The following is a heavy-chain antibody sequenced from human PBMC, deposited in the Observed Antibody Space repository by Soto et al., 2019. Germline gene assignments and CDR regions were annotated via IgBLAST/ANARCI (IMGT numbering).Heavy chain of an antibody. D-gene: IGHD2-2*01. J-gene: IGHJ6*02. V-gene: IGHV1-69*12. Sequence: QVQLVQSGAEVKKPGSSVKVSCKASGGTFSSYASSWVRQAPGQGLEWMGGIIPIFGTANYAQKFQGRVTITADESTSTAYMERSSLRSEDTAVYYCARHVPAAGYYYGMDVWGQGTTVTVSS. CDR1: GGTFSSYA. CDR3: ARHVPAAGYYYGMDV. CDR2: IIPIFGTA.